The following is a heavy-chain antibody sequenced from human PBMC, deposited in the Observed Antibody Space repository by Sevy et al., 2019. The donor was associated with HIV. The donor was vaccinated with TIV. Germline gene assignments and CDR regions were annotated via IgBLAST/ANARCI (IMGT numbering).Heavy chain of an antibody. CDR3: ARPRFFEWLSSAAFDI. V-gene: IGHV3-30*04. CDR1: GFVFSSYA. D-gene: IGHD3-3*01. CDR2: IAYDGSNK. Sequence: GGSLRLSCTASGFVFSSYAMHWVRQAPGKGLEWVAFIAYDGSNKNCADSVKRRFTLSRDNSKNTLYLQMNSLGAEDTAVYYCARPRFFEWLSSAAFDIWGQGTMVTVSS. J-gene: IGHJ3*02.